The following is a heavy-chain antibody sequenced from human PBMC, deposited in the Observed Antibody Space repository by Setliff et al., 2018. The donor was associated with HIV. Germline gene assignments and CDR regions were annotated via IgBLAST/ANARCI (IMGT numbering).Heavy chain of an antibody. CDR3: ARGLMYYDILTGPQPPPVAPDY. Sequence: LRLSCAASGFTFSSYWMSWVRQAPGKGLEWVANIKQDGSEKYYVDSVKGRFTISRDNAKNSLYLQMNSLRAEDTAVYYCARGLMYYDILTGPQPPPVAPDYWGQGTLVTVSS. J-gene: IGHJ4*02. V-gene: IGHV3-7*01. CDR2: IKQDGSEK. D-gene: IGHD3-9*01. CDR1: GFTFSSYW.